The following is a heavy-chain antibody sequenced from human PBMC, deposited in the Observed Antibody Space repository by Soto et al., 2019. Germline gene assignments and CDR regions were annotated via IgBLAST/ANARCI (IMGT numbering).Heavy chain of an antibody. V-gene: IGHV4-30-2*01. CDR2: IYHSGST. J-gene: IGHJ4*02. Sequence: SETLSLTCAVSGGSISSGGYSWSWIRQPPGKGLEWIGYIYHSGSTYYNPSLKNTLYLQMNSLRAEDTAVYYCAKDRYYDSSGYYYLPLGYWGQGTLVTVSS. CDR3: YYLPLGY. D-gene: IGHD3-22*01. CDR1: GGSISSGGYS.